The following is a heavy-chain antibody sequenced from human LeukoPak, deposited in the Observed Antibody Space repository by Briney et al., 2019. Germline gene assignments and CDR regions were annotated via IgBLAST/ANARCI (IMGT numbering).Heavy chain of an antibody. D-gene: IGHD2-21*01. J-gene: IGHJ3*02. V-gene: IGHV4-59*01. Sequence: PSETLSLTCTVSGGSISSYYWSWIRQPPGKGLEWIGYIYYSGSTNYNPSLKSRVTISVDTSKNQFSLKLSSVTAADTAVYYCARGLWAISDAFDIWGQGTMVTVSS. CDR1: GGSISSYY. CDR2: IYYSGST. CDR3: ARGLWAISDAFDI.